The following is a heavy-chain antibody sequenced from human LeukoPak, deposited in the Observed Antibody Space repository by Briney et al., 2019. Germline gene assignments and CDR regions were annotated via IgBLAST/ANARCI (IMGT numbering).Heavy chain of an antibody. CDR3: ARSQKGYYDFWTY. CDR2: IYYSGST. V-gene: IGHV4-59*01. D-gene: IGHD3-3*01. Sequence: PSETLSLTCTVSGGSISSYYWSWIRQPPGKGLEWIGYIYYSGSTNYNPSLKSRVTISVDTSRNQSSLKLSSVTAADTAVYYCARSQKGYYDFWTYWGQGTLVTVSS. CDR1: GGSISSYY. J-gene: IGHJ4*02.